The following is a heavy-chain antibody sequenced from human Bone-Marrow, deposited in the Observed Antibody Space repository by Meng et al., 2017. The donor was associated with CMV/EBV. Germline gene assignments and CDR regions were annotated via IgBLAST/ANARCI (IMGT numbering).Heavy chain of an antibody. CDR2: IKQDGSER. D-gene: IGHD2-2*01. J-gene: IGHJ4*02. Sequence: GGPLRLSCAASGFTFSNYWMSWVRQIPGKGLEWVASIKQDGSERYCAGSLKGRCTISRDNANESLILQLNSLRAEDTAVYYCARDRFVVVPAATPYFAYWGQGLLVHVDS. CDR3: ARDRFVVVPAATPYFAY. CDR1: GFTFSNYW. V-gene: IGHV3-7*01.